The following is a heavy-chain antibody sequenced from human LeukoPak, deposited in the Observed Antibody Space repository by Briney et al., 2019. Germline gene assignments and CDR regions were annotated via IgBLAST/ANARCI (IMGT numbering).Heavy chain of an antibody. V-gene: IGHV7-4-1*02. CDR2: INTNTGNP. Sequence: ASVKVSCKASGYTFTSYGISWVRQAPGQGLEWMGWINTNTGNPTYAQGFTGRFVFSLDTSVSTAYLQISSLKAEDTAVYYCARRVLSSISSSGLEIDYWGQGTLVTVSS. D-gene: IGHD6-6*01. CDR3: ARRVLSSISSSGLEIDY. CDR1: GYTFTSYG. J-gene: IGHJ4*02.